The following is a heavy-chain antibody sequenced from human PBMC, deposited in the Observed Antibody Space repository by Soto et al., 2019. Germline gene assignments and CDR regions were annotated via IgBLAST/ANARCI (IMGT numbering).Heavy chain of an antibody. CDR2: IYYSGST. Sequence: PSWSLALSCTISGGSVNISGDDWSWIHQHPGKGLEWIGYIYYSGSTYYNPSLKSRVTISVDTSKNQFSLKLSSVTAADTAVYYCARWWSGSRQGFDPWGQGTLVTVSS. D-gene: IGHD3-3*01. J-gene: IGHJ5*02. V-gene: IGHV4-31*03. CDR1: GGSVNISGDD. CDR3: ARWWSGSRQGFDP.